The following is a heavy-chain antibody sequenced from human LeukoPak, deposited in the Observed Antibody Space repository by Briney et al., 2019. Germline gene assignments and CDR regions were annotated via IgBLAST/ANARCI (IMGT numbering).Heavy chain of an antibody. CDR2: ISAYNGNT. J-gene: IGHJ3*02. Sequence: ASVKVSCKASGYTFTSYGISWVRQAPGQGLEWMGWISAYNGNTNYAQKLQGRVTMTIDTSTSTAYMELRSLRSDDTAVYYCARDPVAVTTDDAFDIWGQGTMVTVSS. CDR3: ARDPVAVTTDDAFDI. V-gene: IGHV1-18*04. D-gene: IGHD4-17*01. CDR1: GYTFTSYG.